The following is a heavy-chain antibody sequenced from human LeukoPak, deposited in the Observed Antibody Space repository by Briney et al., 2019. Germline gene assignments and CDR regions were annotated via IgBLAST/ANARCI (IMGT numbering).Heavy chain of an antibody. V-gene: IGHV1-8*03. J-gene: IGHJ3*02. D-gene: IGHD3-10*01. Sequence: ASVKVSCKASGYTFTSYDINWVRQATGQGLEWMGWMNPNSGNTGYAQKFQGRVTITRNTSISTAYMELSSLRSEDTAVYYCARELPGNDAFDIWGQGTMVTVSS. CDR3: ARELPGNDAFDI. CDR2: MNPNSGNT. CDR1: GYTFTSYD.